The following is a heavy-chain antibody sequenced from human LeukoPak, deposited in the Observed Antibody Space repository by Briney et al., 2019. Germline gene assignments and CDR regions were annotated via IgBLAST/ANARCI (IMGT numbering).Heavy chain of an antibody. J-gene: IGHJ4*02. D-gene: IGHD6-19*01. CDR2: IYYSGST. CDR3: ARAVSGWPAEKFILDY. Sequence: SETLSLTCTVSGGSISSYYWSWIRQPPGKGLEWIGYIYYSGSTNYNPSLKSRVTISVDTSKNQFSLKLSSVTAADTAVYYCARAVSGWPAEKFILDYWGQGTLVTVSS. V-gene: IGHV4-59*01. CDR1: GGSISSYY.